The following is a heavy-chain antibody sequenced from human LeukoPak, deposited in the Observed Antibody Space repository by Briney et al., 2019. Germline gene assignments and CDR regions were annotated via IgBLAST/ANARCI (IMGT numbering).Heavy chain of an antibody. Sequence: PSETLSLTCADSGYSISSGYYCAWIRQPPGKGLEWIGSIYHSGSTYHNPSLKSRVTISVDTSKNQFSLKLSSVTAADTAVYYCARSHQLFDWLLIWSQGTLVTVSS. J-gene: IGHJ4*02. V-gene: IGHV4-38-2*01. CDR3: ARSHQLFDWLLI. CDR1: GYSISSGYY. D-gene: IGHD3-9*01. CDR2: IYHSGST.